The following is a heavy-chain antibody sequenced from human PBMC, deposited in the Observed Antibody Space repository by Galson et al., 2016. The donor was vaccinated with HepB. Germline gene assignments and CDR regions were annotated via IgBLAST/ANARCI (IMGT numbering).Heavy chain of an antibody. CDR3: TTFEYSKSSH. CDR1: GLTFSTYT. CDR2: ISVNSDYI. Sequence: SLRLSCAASGLTFSTYTMNWVRQTPGKGLEWVSSISVNSDYIYYVDSVRGRFIISRDNARNSLYLQMNTLRADDTAVYYCTTFEYSKSSHWGQGTLVTVSS. D-gene: IGHD6-6*01. V-gene: IGHV3-21*01. J-gene: IGHJ4*02.